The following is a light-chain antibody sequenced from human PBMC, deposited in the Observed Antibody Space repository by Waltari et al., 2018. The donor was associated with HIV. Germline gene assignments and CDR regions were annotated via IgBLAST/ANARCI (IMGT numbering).Light chain of an antibody. CDR2: AAS. CDR1: QSTSSY. V-gene: IGKV1-39*01. Sequence: DIQMTQSPSSLSASVGDRVTITCRASQSTSSYLNWYQQKPGKAPKLLIYAASSLQSGVPSRFGGSGSGTDFTLTISSLQPEDFATYYCQQTYSTPPTFGQGTKVEIK. CDR3: QQTYSTPPT. J-gene: IGKJ1*01.